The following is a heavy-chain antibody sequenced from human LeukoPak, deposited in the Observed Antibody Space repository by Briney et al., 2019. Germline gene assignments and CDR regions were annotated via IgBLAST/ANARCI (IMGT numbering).Heavy chain of an antibody. V-gene: IGHV1-46*03. J-gene: IGHJ3*02. CDR3: ARAFVCSSTSCYTGDAFDI. CDR1: GYTFTIYY. D-gene: IGHD2-2*02. CDR2: INPSGGST. Sequence: ASVKVSCKASGYTFTIYYMHWVRQAPGQGREWMGIINPSGGSTSYAQKFQGRVTMTRDTSTSTVYMELSSMRSEDTAVYDCARAFVCSSTSCYTGDAFDIWGQGTMVTVSS.